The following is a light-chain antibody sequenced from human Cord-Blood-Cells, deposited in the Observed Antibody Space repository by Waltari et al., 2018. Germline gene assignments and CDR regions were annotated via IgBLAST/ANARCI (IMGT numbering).Light chain of an antibody. Sequence: HSALTDPASALGSAGQTIPLAITGTSSDFGRYHCVPWYHQHPGKAPKLMMYEVSNRPSGVCNRFSGSKSGNTASLTISGLQAEDEADYYCISYTSSSTLVFGGGTKLTVL. J-gene: IGLJ3*02. CDR1: SSDFGRYHC. CDR3: ISYTSSSTLV. CDR2: EVS. V-gene: IGLV2-14*01.